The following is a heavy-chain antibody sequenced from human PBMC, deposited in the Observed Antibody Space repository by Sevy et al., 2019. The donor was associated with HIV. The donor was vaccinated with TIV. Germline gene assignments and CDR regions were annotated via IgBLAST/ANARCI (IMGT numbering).Heavy chain of an antibody. Sequence: GGSLRLSSAASGFTFSNAWMSWVRQAPGKGLEWVGRIKSKTDGGTTDYAAPVKGRFTISRDDSKNTLYLQMNSLKTEDTAVYYCTTDFIWFGELFRYYYGMDVWGQGTTVTVSS. CDR3: TTDFIWFGELFRYYYGMDV. D-gene: IGHD3-10*01. V-gene: IGHV3-15*01. CDR1: GFTFSNAW. J-gene: IGHJ6*02. CDR2: IKSKTDGGTT.